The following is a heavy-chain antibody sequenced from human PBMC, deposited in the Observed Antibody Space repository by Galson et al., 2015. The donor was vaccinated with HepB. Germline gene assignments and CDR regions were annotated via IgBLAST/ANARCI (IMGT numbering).Heavy chain of an antibody. V-gene: IGHV4-31*03. J-gene: IGHJ6*02. Sequence: TLSLTCTVSGGSISSGGYYWSWIRQHPGKGLEWIGYIYYSGSTYYNPSLKSRVTISVDTSKNQFSLKLSSVTAADTAVYYCARGCSSTSCYNYYYYGMDVWGQGTTVTVSS. CDR2: IYYSGST. D-gene: IGHD2-2*02. CDR3: ARGCSSTSCYNYYYYGMDV. CDR1: GGSISSGGYY.